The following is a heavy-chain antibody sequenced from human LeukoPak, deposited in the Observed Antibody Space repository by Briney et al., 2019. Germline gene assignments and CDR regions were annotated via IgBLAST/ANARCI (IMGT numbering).Heavy chain of an antibody. CDR1: GGSISSYY. Sequence: PSETLSLTCTVSGGSISSYYWSWIRQPAGKGLEWIGRIYTSGSTNYNPSLKSRVTMSVDTSKNQFSLKLSSVTAAGTAVYYCARGRYSSSWYFYYYYMDVWGKGTTVTVSS. V-gene: IGHV4-4*07. CDR2: IYTSGST. CDR3: ARGRYSSSWYFYYYYMDV. D-gene: IGHD6-13*01. J-gene: IGHJ6*03.